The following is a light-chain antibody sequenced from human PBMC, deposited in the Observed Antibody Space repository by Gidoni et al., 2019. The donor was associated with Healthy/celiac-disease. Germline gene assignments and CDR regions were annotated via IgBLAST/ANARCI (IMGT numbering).Light chain of an antibody. CDR2: RDS. J-gene: IGLJ2*01. CDR1: NIGSKN. V-gene: IGLV3-9*01. CDR3: QVWDSSTV. Sequence: SYELTQPLSVSVALGQTARITCGGNNIGSKNVHWYQPKPGQALVLVIYRDSNRPSGIPERFSGSNSGNTATLTISRAQAGDEADYYCQVWDSSTVFGGGTKLTVL.